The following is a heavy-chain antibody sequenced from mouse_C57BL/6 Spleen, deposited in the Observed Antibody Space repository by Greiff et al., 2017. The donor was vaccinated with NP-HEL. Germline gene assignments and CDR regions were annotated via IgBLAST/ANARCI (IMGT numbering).Heavy chain of an antibody. CDR1: GYAFSSYW. CDR2: IYPGDGDT. CDR3: ARGGIITTVVAPFDY. D-gene: IGHD1-1*01. Sequence: VQLQQSGAELVKPGASVKISCKASGYAFSSYWMNWVKQRPGKGLAWIGQIYPGDGDTNYNGKFKGKATLTADKSSSTAYMQLSSLTSEDSAVYFCARGGIITTVVAPFDYWGQGTTLTVSS. V-gene: IGHV1-80*01. J-gene: IGHJ2*01.